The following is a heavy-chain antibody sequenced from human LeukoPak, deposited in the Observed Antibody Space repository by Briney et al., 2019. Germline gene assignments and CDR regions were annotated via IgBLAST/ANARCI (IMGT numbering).Heavy chain of an antibody. CDR3: ARGPSYDSGSYVANWFDT. Sequence: PGRSPRLPCAPPGFNFTGYVTRSVRQAPGKGVERVAVIWSDGSKKDYADSVKGRFTISRDNSKNTVYLQMNNLTAEDTAVYYCARGPSYDSGSYVANWFDTWGQGTPVTVSS. CDR2: IWSDGSKK. D-gene: IGHD3-10*01. J-gene: IGHJ5*02. CDR1: GFNFTGYV. V-gene: IGHV3-33*01.